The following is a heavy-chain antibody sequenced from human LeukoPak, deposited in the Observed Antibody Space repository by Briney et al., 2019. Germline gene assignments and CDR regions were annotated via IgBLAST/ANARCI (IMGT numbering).Heavy chain of an antibody. V-gene: IGHV3-30*04. J-gene: IGHJ2*01. CDR3: AKDRTVGASYWYFDL. CDR1: GFTLSSYA. D-gene: IGHD1-26*01. CDR2: ISYDGSNK. Sequence: GGSLRLSCAASGFTLSSYAMHWVRQAPGKGLEWVAVISYDGSNKYYADSVKGRFTISRDSSRNTLFLHMNTLRAEVTAIYYCAKDRTVGASYWYFDLWGRGTLVTVSS.